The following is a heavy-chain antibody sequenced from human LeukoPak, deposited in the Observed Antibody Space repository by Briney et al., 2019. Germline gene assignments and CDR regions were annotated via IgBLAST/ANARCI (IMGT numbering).Heavy chain of an antibody. CDR2: INTYKGNI. Sequence: ASVKVSCKASGYTLMNYGISWVRQAPGQGLEWMGWINTYKGNINYIQKLQGRVTMTADTSTSTAYMELRSLISDDTAVYYCARGAYYDNTGNDYWGQGTLATVSS. CDR1: GYTLMNYG. CDR3: ARGAYYDNTGNDY. V-gene: IGHV1-18*04. J-gene: IGHJ4*02. D-gene: IGHD3-22*01.